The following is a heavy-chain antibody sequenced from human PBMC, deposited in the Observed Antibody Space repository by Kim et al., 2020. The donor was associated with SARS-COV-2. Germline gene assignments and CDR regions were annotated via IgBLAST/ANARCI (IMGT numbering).Heavy chain of an antibody. CDR3: APYYDSNSYRGQWD. D-gene: IGHD3-22*01. CDR2: ISSNSGHT. V-gene: IGHV1-18*01. J-gene: IGHJ4*01. Sequence: ASVKVSCKASGYSFSNYGLVWARQASGQGLEWMGWISSNSGHTKYAQNFQGRVTLTTDTSTNTGYMELSSLRSDDTAVYYCAPYYDSNSYRGQWDWGQGT. CDR1: GYSFSNYG.